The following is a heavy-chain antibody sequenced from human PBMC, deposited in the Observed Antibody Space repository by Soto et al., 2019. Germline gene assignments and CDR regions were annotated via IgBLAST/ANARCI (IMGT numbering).Heavy chain of an antibody. D-gene: IGHD6-13*01. CDR3: ARWGIAAGDY. Sequence: QVQLVESGGGVVQPGRSLRLSGAASGFTFSSYGMHWVRQAPGKGLEWVAVIWYDGSNKYYADSVKGRFTISRDNSKNALYLQMNRLRAEHTAVYYCARWGIAAGDYWGQGTLVTVSS. CDR2: IWYDGSNK. CDR1: GFTFSSYG. J-gene: IGHJ4*02. V-gene: IGHV3-33*01.